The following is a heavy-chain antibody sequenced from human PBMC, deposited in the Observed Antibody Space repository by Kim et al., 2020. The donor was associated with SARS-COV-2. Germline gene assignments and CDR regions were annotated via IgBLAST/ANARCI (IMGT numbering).Heavy chain of an antibody. CDR3: ARLDCSSTSCYSNYVHWFDP. CDR1: GFTFSSYW. V-gene: IGHV3-7*01. J-gene: IGHJ5*02. D-gene: IGHD2-2*01. CDR2: IKQDGSEK. Sequence: GGSLRLSCAASGFTFSSYWMSWVRQAPGKGLEWVANIKQDGSEKYYVDSVKGRFTISRDNAKNSLYLQMNSLRAEDTAVYYCARLDCSSTSCYSNYVHWFDPWGQGTLVTVSS.